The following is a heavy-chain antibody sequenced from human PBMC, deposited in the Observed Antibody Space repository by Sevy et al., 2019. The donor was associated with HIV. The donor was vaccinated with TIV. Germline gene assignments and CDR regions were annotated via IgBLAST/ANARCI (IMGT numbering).Heavy chain of an antibody. Sequence: GESLKISCTAFGFTFTTYGMHWVRQAPGKGLEWVAFIRYDTTNKYYADSVKGRFTISRDNSKNTLYLQMNSLRAEDTAVYYCAKDEVRGVVIEKRGSFDYWGQGTLVTVSS. CDR3: AKDEVRGVVIEKRGSFDY. J-gene: IGHJ4*02. CDR1: GFTFTTYG. CDR2: IRYDTTNK. V-gene: IGHV3-30*02. D-gene: IGHD2-21*01.